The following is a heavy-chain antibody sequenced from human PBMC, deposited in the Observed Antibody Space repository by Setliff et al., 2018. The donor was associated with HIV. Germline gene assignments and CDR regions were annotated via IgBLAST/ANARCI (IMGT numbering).Heavy chain of an antibody. CDR2: GNHSGRST. CDR3: ARGGRIDESRGYYHPLAY. J-gene: IGHJ4*02. D-gene: IGHD3-22*01. CDR1: GYIFTTHY. V-gene: IGHV1-46*01. Sequence: ASVKVSCKASGYIFTTHYIHWVRQAPGQGIEWMGIGNHSGRSTSYAQKFRGRVTLSRDKSTTTVYMELSSLRSDDTAVYYCARGGRIDESRGYYHPLAYWGQGTLVTAPQ.